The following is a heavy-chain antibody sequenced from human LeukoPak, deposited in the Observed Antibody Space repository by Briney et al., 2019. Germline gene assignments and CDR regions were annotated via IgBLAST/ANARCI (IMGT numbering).Heavy chain of an antibody. CDR1: GFTFSDYY. CDR2: ISSSGSTI. D-gene: IGHD6-13*01. J-gene: IGHJ4*02. Sequence: GGSLRLSCAASGFTFSDYYMSWIRQAPGKGLEWVSYISSSGSTIYYADSVKGRFTISRDNAKNSLYLQMNSLRAEDTAVYYCARDPPIAAAGIWWVYWGQGTLVTVSS. CDR3: ARDPPIAAAGIWWVY. V-gene: IGHV3-11*01.